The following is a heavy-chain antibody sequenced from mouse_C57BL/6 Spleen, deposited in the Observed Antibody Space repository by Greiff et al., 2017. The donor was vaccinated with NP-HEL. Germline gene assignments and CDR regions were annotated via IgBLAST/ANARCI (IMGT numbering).Heavy chain of an antibody. CDR3: ARRLTGTAYFDY. CDR1: GYAFSSSW. V-gene: IGHV1-82*01. D-gene: IGHD4-1*01. Sequence: QVQLKQSGPELVKPGASVKISCKASGYAFSSSWMNWVKQRPGKGLEWIGRIYPGDGDTNYNGKFKGKATLTADKSSSTAYMQLSSLTSEDSAVYFCARRLTGTAYFDYWGQGTTLTVSS. CDR2: IYPGDGDT. J-gene: IGHJ2*01.